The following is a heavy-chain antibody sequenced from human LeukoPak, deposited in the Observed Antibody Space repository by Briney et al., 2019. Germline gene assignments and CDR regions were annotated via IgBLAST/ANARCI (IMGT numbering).Heavy chain of an antibody. J-gene: IGHJ4*02. V-gene: IGHV1-18*01. Sequence: VKVSCKASGYTFTSYGISWVRQAPGQGLEWMGWISAYNGNTNYAQKLQGRVTMTTDTSTSTAYMELRSLRSGDTAVYYCARVLTYYDILTGYNFDYWGQGTLVTVSS. CDR1: GYTFTSYG. D-gene: IGHD3-9*01. CDR2: ISAYNGNT. CDR3: ARVLTYYDILTGYNFDY.